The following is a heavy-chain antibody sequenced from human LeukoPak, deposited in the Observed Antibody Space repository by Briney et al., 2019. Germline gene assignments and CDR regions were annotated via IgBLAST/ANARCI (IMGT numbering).Heavy chain of an antibody. J-gene: IGHJ6*02. Sequence: SETLSRTCAVYGGSFSGYYWSWIRQPPGKGLEWIGEINHSGSTNYNPSLKSRVTISVDTSKNQFSLKLSSVTAADTAVYYCASWRDGMDVWGQGTTVTVSS. CDR3: ASWRDGMDV. CDR2: INHSGST. V-gene: IGHV4-34*01. CDR1: GGSFSGYY. D-gene: IGHD3-3*01.